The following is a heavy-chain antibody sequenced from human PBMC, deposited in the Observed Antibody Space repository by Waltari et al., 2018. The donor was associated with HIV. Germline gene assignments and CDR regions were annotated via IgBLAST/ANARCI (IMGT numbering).Heavy chain of an antibody. CDR1: GGSLGTYY. V-gene: IGHV4-34*02. J-gene: IGHJ6*02. CDR2: INPSGGT. Sequence: QVQLQQWGAGLLKPSETLSVTCTVSGGSLGTYYWNWVRHFPGKGLEWIGEINPSGGTTYKPSLKVRVTISRDWSKNLFSLKLTSVTAADTALYYCAGIVHRASYSMDVWGQGTTVTVSS. D-gene: IGHD2-21*01. CDR3: AGIVHRASYSMDV.